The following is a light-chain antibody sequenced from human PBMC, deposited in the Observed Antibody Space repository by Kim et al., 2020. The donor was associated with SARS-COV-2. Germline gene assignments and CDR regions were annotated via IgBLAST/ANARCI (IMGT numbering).Light chain of an antibody. V-gene: IGKV3-15*01. CDR3: QQYNGWPLT. Sequence: SPGGRVTLSCRASENVLCFLAWDRQKPGQSPALLIYDSSKRATGVPARVSGSGSGTEFTLSINNLQAEDFASYYCQQYNGWPLTFGGGTKVDIK. CDR1: ENVLCF. CDR2: DSS. J-gene: IGKJ4*01.